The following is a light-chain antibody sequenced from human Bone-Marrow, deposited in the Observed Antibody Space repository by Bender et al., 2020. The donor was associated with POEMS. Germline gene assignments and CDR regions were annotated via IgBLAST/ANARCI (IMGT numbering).Light chain of an antibody. V-gene: IGLV2-14*03. CDR1: SHDVRYYHY. CDR3: QSYDDSLSGVV. Sequence: QSALTQPASVSGSPGQSITISCSGASHDVRYYHYISWFQHHPGKAPKLIIFDVTSRPSGVPDRFSGSKSGTSASLAITGLQAEAEADYYCQSYDDSLSGVVFGGGTKLTVL. CDR2: DVT. J-gene: IGLJ2*01.